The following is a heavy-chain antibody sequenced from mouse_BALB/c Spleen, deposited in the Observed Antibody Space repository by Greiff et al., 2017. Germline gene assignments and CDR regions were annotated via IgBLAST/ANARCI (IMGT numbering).Heavy chain of an antibody. J-gene: IGHJ4*01. Sequence: EVQVVESGGGLVKPGGSLKLSCAASGFAFSSYDMSWVRQTPEKRLEWVAYISSGGGSTYYPDTVKGRFTISRDNAKNTLYLQMSSLKSEDTAMYYCARHGWLLRGYYAMDYWGQGTSVTVSS. CDR2: ISSGGGST. CDR3: ARHGWLLRGYYAMDY. V-gene: IGHV5-12-1*01. D-gene: IGHD2-3*01. CDR1: GFAFSSYD.